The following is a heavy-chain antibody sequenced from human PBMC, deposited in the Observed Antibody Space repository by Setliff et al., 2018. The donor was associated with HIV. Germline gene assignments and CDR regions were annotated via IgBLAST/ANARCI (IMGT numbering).Heavy chain of an antibody. Sequence: SETLSLTCTVSGVSVSGTAYYWAWIRQPPGRGLEWIGNIYYTGNTNYNSSLKSRISMSMVASKKQIFLKLSTVSAADTAVYYCARQQGDSRGFYPHFDCWGQGTLVTVSS. CDR3: ARQQGDSRGFYPHFDC. CDR2: IYYTGNT. D-gene: IGHD3-22*01. J-gene: IGHJ4*02. V-gene: IGHV4-39*01. CDR1: GVSVSGTAYY.